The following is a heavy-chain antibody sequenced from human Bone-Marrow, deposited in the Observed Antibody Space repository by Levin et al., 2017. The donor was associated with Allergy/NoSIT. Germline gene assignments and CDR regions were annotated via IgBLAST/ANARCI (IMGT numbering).Heavy chain of an antibody. D-gene: IGHD3-16*01. CDR3: AKEADFVWGSPTPDF. Sequence: GGSLRLSCAASGFTFSSYAMSWVRQPQGKGLEWVSALSGSGDTTYYADSVEGRFIISRDNSDNTLYLQMNSLRAEDTGVYFCAKEADFVWGSPTPDFWGQGTRVTVAS. J-gene: IGHJ4*02. CDR1: GFTFSSYA. CDR2: LSGSGDTT. V-gene: IGHV3-23*01.